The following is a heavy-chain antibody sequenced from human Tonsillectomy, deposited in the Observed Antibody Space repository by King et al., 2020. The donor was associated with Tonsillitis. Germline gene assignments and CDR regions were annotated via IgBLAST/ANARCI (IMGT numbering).Heavy chain of an antibody. Sequence: VQLVQSGGGLVKPGGSLRLSCAASGFTFSSYSMNWFRQAPGKGLEWVSSISSSSSFIFYADSVKGRFTISRDNAKNSLYLQMNSLRAEDTAVYYCARGFFGDYLFDYWGQGTLVTVSS. CDR3: ARGFFGDYLFDY. V-gene: IGHV3-21*01. J-gene: IGHJ4*02. CDR2: ISSSSSFI. CDR1: GFTFSSYS. D-gene: IGHD4-17*01.